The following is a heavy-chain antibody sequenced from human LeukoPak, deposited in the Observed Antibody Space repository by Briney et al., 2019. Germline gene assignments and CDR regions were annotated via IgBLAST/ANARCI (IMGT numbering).Heavy chain of an antibody. CDR3: AREAVQINSGSYNDY. J-gene: IGHJ4*02. Sequence: SETLSLTCAVSGGSISSYYWSWIRQPAGKGLGWIGRIYTSESTNYTPSIQRRITMSADTSKTQFTLNPISVTAADTAVYYCAREAVQINSGSYNDYWGQGTLVTVSS. D-gene: IGHD1-26*01. CDR1: GGSISSYY. CDR2: IYTSEST. V-gene: IGHV4-4*07.